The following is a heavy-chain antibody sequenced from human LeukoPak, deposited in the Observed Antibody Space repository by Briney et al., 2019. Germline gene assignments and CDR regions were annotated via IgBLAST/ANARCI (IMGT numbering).Heavy chain of an antibody. J-gene: IGHJ2*01. Sequence: SETLSLTCTVSGGSISSYYWSWIRQPPGKGLEWIGYIYYSGSTNYNPPLKSRVTISVDTSKNQFSLKLSSVTAADTAVYYCARRSEMATITPRRYWYFDLWGRGTLVTVSS. V-gene: IGHV4-59*08. CDR3: ARRSEMATITPRRYWYFDL. CDR2: IYYSGST. CDR1: GGSISSYY. D-gene: IGHD5-24*01.